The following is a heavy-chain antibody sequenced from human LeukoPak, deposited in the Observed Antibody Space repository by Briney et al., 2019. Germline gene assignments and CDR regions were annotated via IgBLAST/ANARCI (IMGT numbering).Heavy chain of an antibody. Sequence: GGSLRLSCAASGFSFSDYYMTWIRQAPGKGLEWVSFIGSSGSPIFYADSVKGRFTMSRDNAKNSLYLQMNSLRAEDTAVYHCARKRPKYVDSWGQGTLVTVSS. CDR1: GFSFSDYY. CDR3: ARKRPKYVDS. D-gene: IGHD2-8*01. V-gene: IGHV3-11*04. J-gene: IGHJ4*02. CDR2: IGSSGSPI.